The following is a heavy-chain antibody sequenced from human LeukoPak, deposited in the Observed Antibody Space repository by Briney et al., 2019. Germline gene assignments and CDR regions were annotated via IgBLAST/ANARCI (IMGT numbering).Heavy chain of an antibody. Sequence: GGSLRLSCAASGLTFSSKSVKWVRQAPGKGLEWVSYISSSSTIYYADSVKGRFTVSRDNAKNSLYLKMSSLRDEDTGRYLCASSLYGCGSSPFYGMDVWGQGTTVTVFS. CDR1: GLTFSSKS. V-gene: IGHV3-48*02. CDR3: ASSLYGCGSSPFYGMDV. J-gene: IGHJ6*02. D-gene: IGHD3-10*01. CDR2: ISSSSTI.